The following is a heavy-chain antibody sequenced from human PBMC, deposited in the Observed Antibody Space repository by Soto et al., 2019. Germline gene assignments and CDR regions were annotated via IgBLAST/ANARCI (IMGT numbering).Heavy chain of an antibody. V-gene: IGHV4-39*01. J-gene: IGHJ3*02. CDR1: GGSISSSSYY. D-gene: IGHD4-4*01. CDR3: ARLYSNYDAFDS. CDR2: IYYSGST. Sequence: PSETLSLTCTVSGGSISSSSYYWGWIRQPPGKGLEWIGSIYYSGSTYYNPSLKSRVTISVDTSKNQFSLKLSSVTAADTAVYYCARLYSNYDAFDSWGQGTRVTVSS.